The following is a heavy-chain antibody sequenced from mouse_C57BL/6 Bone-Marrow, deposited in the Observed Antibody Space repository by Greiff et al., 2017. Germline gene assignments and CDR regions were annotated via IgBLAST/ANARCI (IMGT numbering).Heavy chain of an antibody. CDR1: GYTFTSYW. J-gene: IGHJ1*03. D-gene: IGHD1-1*01. V-gene: IGHV1-61*01. CDR2: IYPSDSET. Sequence: QVHVKQSGAELVRPGSSVKLSCKASGYTFTSYWMDWVKQRPGQGLEWIGNIYPSDSETHYNQKFKDKATLTVDKSSSTAYMQLSSLTSEDSAVYYCARPNYYGSSPFGVWGTGTTVTVSS. CDR3: ARPNYYGSSPFGV.